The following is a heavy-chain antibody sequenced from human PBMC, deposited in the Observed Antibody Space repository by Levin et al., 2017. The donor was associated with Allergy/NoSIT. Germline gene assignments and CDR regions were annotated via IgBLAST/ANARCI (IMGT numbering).Heavy chain of an antibody. V-gene: IGHV3-33*01. CDR2: IWYDGSNK. Sequence: GGSLRLSCAASGFTFSSYGMHWVRQAPGKGLEWVAVIWYDGSNKYYADSVKGRFTISRDNSKNTLYLQMNSLRAEDTAVYYCARDRSAAGSLVDYWGQGTLVTVSS. CDR3: ARDRSAAGSLVDY. J-gene: IGHJ4*02. CDR1: GFTFSSYG. D-gene: IGHD6-13*01.